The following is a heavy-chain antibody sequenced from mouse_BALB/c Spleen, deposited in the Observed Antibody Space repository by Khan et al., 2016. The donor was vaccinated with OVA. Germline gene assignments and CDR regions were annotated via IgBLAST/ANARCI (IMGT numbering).Heavy chain of an antibody. V-gene: IGHV4-1*02. Sequence: EVKLLESGGGLVQPGGSLKLSCAASGFDFSRYWMSWVRQAPGKGLEWIGEINPDSSTINYTPSLKDKFIITRDNAKNTLYLQMSKVRSEDTALYYCATNWDVGFAYWGQGTLVTVSA. D-gene: IGHD4-1*01. J-gene: IGHJ3*01. CDR3: ATNWDVGFAY. CDR1: GFDFSRYW. CDR2: INPDSSTI.